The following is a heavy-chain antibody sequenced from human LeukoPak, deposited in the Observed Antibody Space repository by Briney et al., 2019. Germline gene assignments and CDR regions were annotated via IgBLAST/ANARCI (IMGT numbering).Heavy chain of an antibody. Sequence: GGSLRLSCAASGFTFSSYWMSWVRQAPGEGLEWVANIKQDGSEKYYVDSVKGRFTISRDNAKNSLYLQTNSLRAEDTAVYYCARDYYDFWSGYFYWGQGTLVTVSS. CDR2: IKQDGSEK. V-gene: IGHV3-7*01. D-gene: IGHD3-3*01. CDR1: GFTFSSYW. CDR3: ARDYYDFWSGYFY. J-gene: IGHJ4*02.